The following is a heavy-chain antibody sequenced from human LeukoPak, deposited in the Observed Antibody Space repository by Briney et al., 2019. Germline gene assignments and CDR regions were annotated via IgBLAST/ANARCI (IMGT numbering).Heavy chain of an antibody. Sequence: PSETLSLTCTVSGGSINSRSYYWGWIRQPPGKGLEWIGYSYYSGSTKYNPSLKSRVTISVDTSKNQSSLKLSSVTAADTAVYYCARDYYDSSGDDAFDIWGQGTMVTVSS. J-gene: IGHJ3*02. V-gene: IGHV4-61*05. CDR3: ARDYYDSSGDDAFDI. D-gene: IGHD3-22*01. CDR1: GGSINSRSYY. CDR2: SYYSGST.